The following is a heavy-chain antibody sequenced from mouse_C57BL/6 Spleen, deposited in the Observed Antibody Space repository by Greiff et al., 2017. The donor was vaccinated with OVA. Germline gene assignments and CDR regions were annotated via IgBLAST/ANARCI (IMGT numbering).Heavy chain of an antibody. J-gene: IGHJ4*01. D-gene: IGHD4-1*01. CDR1: GYAFSSSW. Sequence: QVQLQQSGPELVKPGASVKISCKASGYAFSSSWMNWVKQRPGKGLEWIGRIYPGDGDTNYNGKFKGKATLTADKSSSTAYMQLSSLTSEDSAVCFCARSGANWDAMDYWGQGASVTVSS. V-gene: IGHV1-82*01. CDR3: ARSGANWDAMDY. CDR2: IYPGDGDT.